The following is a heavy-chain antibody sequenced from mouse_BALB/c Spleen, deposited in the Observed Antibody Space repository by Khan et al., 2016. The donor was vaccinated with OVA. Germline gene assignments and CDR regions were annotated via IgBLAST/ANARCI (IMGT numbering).Heavy chain of an antibody. CDR2: INPTSGYT. D-gene: IGHD2-14*01. Sequence: QMQLEESGAEQAKPGASVKMSCKTSGYTFSSYWMHWVKQRPGQGLEWIGYINPTSGYTEYNEKFKDKATLTADTSSSTAYMQLTSLTSENSAVYCCARDRIDYWGQGTTLTVSS. CDR3: ARDRIDY. J-gene: IGHJ2*01. V-gene: IGHV1-7*01. CDR1: GYTFSSYW.